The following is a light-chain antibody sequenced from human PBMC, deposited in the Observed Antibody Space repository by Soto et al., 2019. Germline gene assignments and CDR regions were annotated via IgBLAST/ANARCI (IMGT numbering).Light chain of an antibody. Sequence: DFQMTQSPSSLSASVGARVTITCRASQSISNDLNWYQQKPVKASKLLMCVASSVHSGVPSRFSGRGSGTDFSLTISSLQPEAFATYYCQHSSSCPLTFGAGTEVELK. CDR2: VAS. CDR3: QHSSSCPLT. J-gene: IGKJ4*01. CDR1: QSISND. V-gene: IGKV1-39*01.